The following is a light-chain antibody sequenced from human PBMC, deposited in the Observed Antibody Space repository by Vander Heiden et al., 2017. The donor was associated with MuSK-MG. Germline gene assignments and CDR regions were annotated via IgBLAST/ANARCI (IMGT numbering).Light chain of an antibody. V-gene: IGLV3-21*02. J-gene: IGLJ3*02. CDR2: DDD. Sequence: SYVLTQPPSVSVAPGQTARITCGGNNIGSKSVHWYQQKPGQAPVLVVYDDDDRPSGIPERFSGSNSGNTAALTISRVEAGHEADYYCQVRDTSSVHLVFGGGTTLTVL. CDR3: QVRDTSSVHLV. CDR1: NIGSKS.